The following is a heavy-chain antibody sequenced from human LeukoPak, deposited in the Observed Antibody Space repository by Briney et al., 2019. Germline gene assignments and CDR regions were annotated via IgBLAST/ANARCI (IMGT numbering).Heavy chain of an antibody. CDR2: ISGSGGST. V-gene: IGHV3-23*01. CDR3: AKEVNYDSSGSVDY. CDR1: GFTFSSYA. Sequence: GGSLRLSCAAPGFTFSSYAMSWVRQAPGKGLEWVSAISGSGGSTYYADSVKGRFTISRDNSKNTLYLQMNSLRAEDTAVYYCAKEVNYDSSGSVDYWGQGTLVTVSS. D-gene: IGHD3-22*01. J-gene: IGHJ4*02.